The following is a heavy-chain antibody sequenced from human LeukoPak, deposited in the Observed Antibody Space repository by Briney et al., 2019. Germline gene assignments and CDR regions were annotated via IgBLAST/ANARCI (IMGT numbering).Heavy chain of an antibody. V-gene: IGHV1-18*01. CDR3: ARDREFQLGYVHNNWFDP. CDR2: ISAYNGNT. Sequence: GASVKVSCKASGYTFTSYGISWVRQAPGQGLEWMGWISAYNGNTNYAQKLQGRVTMTTDTSTSTAYMELRSLRSDDTAVYYCARDREFQLGYVHNNWFDPWGKGTLVTVSS. CDR1: GYTFTSYG. J-gene: IGHJ5*02. D-gene: IGHD2-2*01.